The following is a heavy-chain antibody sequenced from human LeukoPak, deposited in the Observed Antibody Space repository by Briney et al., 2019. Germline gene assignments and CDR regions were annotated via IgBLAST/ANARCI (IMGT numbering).Heavy chain of an antibody. Sequence: GGSLRLSCAASGFTVSSNYMSWVRQAPGKGLEWVSVIYSGGSTYYADSVKGRFTISRDNSKNTLYLRMNSLRAEDTAVYYCASLRSSGYLSWFDPWGQGTLVTVSS. CDR1: GFTVSSNY. CDR3: ASLRSSGYLSWFDP. D-gene: IGHD3-22*01. CDR2: IYSGGST. V-gene: IGHV3-53*01. J-gene: IGHJ5*02.